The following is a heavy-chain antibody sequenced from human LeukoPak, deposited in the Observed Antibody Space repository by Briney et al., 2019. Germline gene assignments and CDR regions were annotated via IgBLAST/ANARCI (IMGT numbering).Heavy chain of an antibody. V-gene: IGHV3-21*03. CDR2: ISSSSSYI. D-gene: IGHD3-22*01. Sequence: PGGSLRLSCAASGFTFSSYSMNWVRQAPGKGLEWVSSISSSSSYIYYADSVKGRFTISRDNAKNSLYLQMNSLKTEDTAVYYCTTAPRYYYDSSGYLYWGQGTLVTVSS. CDR3: TTAPRYYYDSSGYLY. J-gene: IGHJ4*02. CDR1: GFTFSSYS.